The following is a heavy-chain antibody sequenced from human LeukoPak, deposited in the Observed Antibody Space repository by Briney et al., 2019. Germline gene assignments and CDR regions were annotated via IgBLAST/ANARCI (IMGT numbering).Heavy chain of an antibody. CDR2: ISSSGSTL. J-gene: IGHJ4*02. D-gene: IGHD4-17*01. Sequence: GGSLRLSCAASGLTYSWYEMHWVGQAPGKELAWVSYISSSGSTLQQEASVKGPFTISRDNAKNSLYLQMKSLRAKDTAVYYCARVSPNSVTTLQYFDYWGQGTLVTVYS. V-gene: IGHV3-48*03. CDR1: GLTYSWYE. CDR3: ARVSPNSVTTLQYFDY.